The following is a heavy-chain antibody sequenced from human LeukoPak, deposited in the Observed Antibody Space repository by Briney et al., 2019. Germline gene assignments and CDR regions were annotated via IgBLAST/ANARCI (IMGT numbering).Heavy chain of an antibody. D-gene: IGHD2-21*01. Sequence: SETLSLTCAVSGYSISSGYYWGWIRQPPGKGLEWIGSIFHSGNTYYNPSLKSRVTISVDTSKNPFSLKLSSVTAADTAVYYCARQKGCGGDCYSGDWFDPWGQGTLVTVSS. CDR2: IFHSGNT. CDR3: ARQKGCGGDCYSGDWFDP. J-gene: IGHJ5*02. V-gene: IGHV4-38-2*01. CDR1: GYSISSGYY.